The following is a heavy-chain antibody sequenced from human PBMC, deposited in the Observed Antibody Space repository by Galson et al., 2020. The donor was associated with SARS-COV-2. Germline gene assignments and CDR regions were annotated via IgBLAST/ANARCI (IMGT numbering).Heavy chain of an antibody. CDR2: TYWNDEK. J-gene: IGHJ1*01. D-gene: IGHD3-3*01. CDR1: GFPLRTSGVG. CDR3: VHTTYYDFWSNFYEYFNH. V-gene: IGHV2-5*01. Sequence: ESGPTLVKPTQTLTLTCTFSGFPLRTSGVGVGWIRQPPEKALEWLALTYWNDEKRYSPSLKSRLTITKDTSKNQVVLTLTNMDPVDTATYYCVHTTYYDFWSNFYEYFNHWGQGTLVTVSS.